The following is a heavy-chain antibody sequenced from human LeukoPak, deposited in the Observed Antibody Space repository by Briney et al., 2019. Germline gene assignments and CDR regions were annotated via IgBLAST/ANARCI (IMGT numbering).Heavy chain of an antibody. J-gene: IGHJ4*02. CDR1: GSTFSSYG. CDR2: ISYDGSNK. CDR3: AKDLGKPWDY. Sequence: GGSLRLSCAASGSTFSSYGMHWVRQAPGKGLEWVAVISYDGSNKYYADSVKGRFTISRDNSKNTLYLQMNSLRAEDTAVYYCAKDLGKPWDYWGQGTLVTVSS. V-gene: IGHV3-30*18.